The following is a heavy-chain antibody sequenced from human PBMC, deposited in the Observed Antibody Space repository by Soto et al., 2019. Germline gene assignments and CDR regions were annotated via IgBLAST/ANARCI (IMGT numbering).Heavy chain of an antibody. CDR3: VRDGSVRIHYKQRMDV. J-gene: IGHJ6*02. V-gene: IGHV5-10-1*01. CDR1: GYDFSTYW. D-gene: IGHD3-10*01. CDR2: IDPSDFYT. Sequence: PGESLKISCQASGYDFSTYWISWVRQMPGKGLEWMGRIDPSDFYTNYRPSFQGHVTISVDKSINTVYLQWSSLKASDTAMYYCVRDGSVRIHYKQRMDVWGQGAAVTVS.